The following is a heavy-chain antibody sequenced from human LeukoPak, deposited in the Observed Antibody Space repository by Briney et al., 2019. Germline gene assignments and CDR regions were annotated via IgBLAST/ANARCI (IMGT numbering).Heavy chain of an antibody. V-gene: IGHV4-34*01. D-gene: IGHD3-3*01. CDR1: GGSFSGYY. CDR3: AITYDFWSGYIPL. Sequence: SETLSLTCAVYGGSFSGYYWSWIRQPPGKGLEWIGEINHSGSTNYNPSLKSRVTISVDTSKNQFSLKLSSVTAADTAVYYCAITYDFWSGYIPLWGQGTLVTVSS. J-gene: IGHJ4*02. CDR2: INHSGST.